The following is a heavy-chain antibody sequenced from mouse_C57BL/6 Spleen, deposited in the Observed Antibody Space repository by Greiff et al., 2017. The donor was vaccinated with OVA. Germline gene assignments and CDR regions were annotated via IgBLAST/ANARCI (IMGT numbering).Heavy chain of an antibody. CDR1: GFTFSSYG. J-gene: IGHJ3*01. CDR3: AICAIQFAY. Sequence: DVKLVESGGDLVKPGGSLKLSCAASGFTFSSYGMSWVRQTPDKRLEWVATISSGGSYPYYPDSVKGRFTISRDNAKNTLYLQMSSLKSEDTAMYYRAICAIQFAYWGQLTLVTVSA. CDR2: ISSGGSYP. V-gene: IGHV5-6*02.